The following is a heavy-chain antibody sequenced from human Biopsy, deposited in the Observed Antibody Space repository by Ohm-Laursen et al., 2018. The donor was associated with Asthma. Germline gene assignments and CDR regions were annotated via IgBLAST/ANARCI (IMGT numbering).Heavy chain of an antibody. CDR1: GFAVSRDH. J-gene: IGHJ4*02. Sequence: SLRLSCAASGFAVSRDHMFWVRQAPGKGLEWVGVISKDASTQDYADSVKGRFTISRDNSKNTLYLQMNSLRAEDTAVYYCARAISSSWWAVEYWGQGTLVTVSS. CDR3: ARAISSSWWAVEY. D-gene: IGHD6-6*01. CDR2: ISKDASTQ. V-gene: IGHV3-30*01.